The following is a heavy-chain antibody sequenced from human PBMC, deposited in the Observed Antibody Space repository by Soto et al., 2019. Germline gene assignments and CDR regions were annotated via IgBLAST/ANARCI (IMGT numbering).Heavy chain of an antibody. V-gene: IGHV3-23*01. D-gene: IGHD4-17*01. Sequence: PRGSLRLSCASSGFTFSSYAMSWVRQAPGKGLEWVSAISGSGGSTYYADSVKGRFTISRDNSKNTLYLQMNSLRAEDTAVYYCAKAGTTVTVYGMDVWGQGTTVTVSS. CDR3: AKAGTTVTVYGMDV. J-gene: IGHJ6*02. CDR2: ISGSGGST. CDR1: GFTFSSYA.